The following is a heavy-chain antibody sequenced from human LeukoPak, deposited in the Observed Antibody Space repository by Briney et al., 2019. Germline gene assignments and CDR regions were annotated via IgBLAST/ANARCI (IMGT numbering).Heavy chain of an antibody. V-gene: IGHV1-2*07. D-gene: IGHD2-15*01. CDR2: IDPNRGGT. CDR1: GYTFTDYN. CDR3: ARDWDQLVPSKGGPPRYFYFMDV. J-gene: IGHJ6*03. Sequence: ASVKVSCKTSGYTFTDYNMHWVRQAPGQGPEWMGWIDPNRGGTNYAHRFQDRVTITRDTPISTVYLELNNLRSDDTAVYYCARDWDQLVPSKGGPPRYFYFMDVWGKGTSVIVSS.